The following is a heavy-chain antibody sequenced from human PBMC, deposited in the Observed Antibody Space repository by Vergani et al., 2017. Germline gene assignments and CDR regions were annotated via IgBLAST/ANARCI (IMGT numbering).Heavy chain of an antibody. J-gene: IGHJ3*02. CDR1: GYSISSGYY. V-gene: IGHV4-38-2*01. D-gene: IGHD2-21*02. CDR3: ARNPYCGGDCYSDAFDI. CDR2: IYHSGST. Sequence: QVQLQESGPGLVKPSETLSLTCAVSGYSISSGYYWGWIRQPPGKGLEWIGSIYHSGSTYYNPSLKSRVTISGDTSKNQFSLKLSSVTAADTAVYYCARNPYCGGDCYSDAFDIWGQGTMVTVSS.